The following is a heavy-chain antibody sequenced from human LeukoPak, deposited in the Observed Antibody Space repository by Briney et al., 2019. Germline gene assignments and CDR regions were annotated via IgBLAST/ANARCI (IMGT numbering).Heavy chain of an antibody. Sequence: SETLSLTCTVSGGSISIYYWSWIRQPPGKGLEWIGYIYDSGSTNYNPSLKSRVTISVDTSKNQFSLKLSSVTAADTAVYYCARGVRRNTVTLYYFDYWGQGTLVTVSS. CDR3: ARGVRRNTVTLYYFDY. J-gene: IGHJ4*02. V-gene: IGHV4-59*01. CDR1: GGSISIYY. CDR2: IYDSGST. D-gene: IGHD4-17*01.